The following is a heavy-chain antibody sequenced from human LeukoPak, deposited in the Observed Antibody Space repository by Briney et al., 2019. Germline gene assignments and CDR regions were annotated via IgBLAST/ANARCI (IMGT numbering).Heavy chain of an antibody. V-gene: IGHV3-30-3*01. CDR2: ISYDGSNK. CDR3: VRVVVQDAFDI. D-gene: IGHD2-21*01. J-gene: IGHJ3*02. CDR1: GFTFSSYA. Sequence: GGSLRLSCAASGFTFSSYAMHWVRQAPGKGLEWVAVISYDGSNKYYADSVKGRFTISRDSSKNTLYLQMNSLRAEDTAVYYCVRVVVQDAFDIWGQGTMVTVSS.